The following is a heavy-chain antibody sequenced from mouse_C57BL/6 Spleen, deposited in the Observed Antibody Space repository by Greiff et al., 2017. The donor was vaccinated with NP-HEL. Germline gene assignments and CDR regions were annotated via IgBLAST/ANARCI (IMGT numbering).Heavy chain of an antibody. D-gene: IGHD1-2*01. J-gene: IGHJ2*01. V-gene: IGHV1-26*01. CDR3: ARSPGFTTAYFDY. CDR2: INPNNGGT. CDR1: GYTFTDYY. Sequence: VQLQQSGPELVKPGASVKISCKASGYTFTDYYMNWVKQSHGKSLEWIGDINPNNGGTSYNQKFKGKATLTVDKSSSTAYMELRSLTSEDSAVYYCARSPGFTTAYFDYWGQGTTLTVSS.